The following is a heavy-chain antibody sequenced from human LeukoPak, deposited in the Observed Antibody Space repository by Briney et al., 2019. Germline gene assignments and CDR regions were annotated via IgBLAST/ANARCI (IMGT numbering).Heavy chain of an antibody. J-gene: IGHJ4*02. CDR3: ARDVGEYCSSTNCYASHY. D-gene: IGHD2-2*01. V-gene: IGHV1-2*02. CDR2: INPNSGGT. CDR1: GYTFTGYY. Sequence: ASVKVSCKASGYTFTGYYMHWVRQAPGQGLEWMGWINPNSGGTNYAQKFQGGVTMTRDTSTTTAYMELSSLRSDDTAVYYCARDVGEYCSSTNCYASHYWGQGTLVTVSS.